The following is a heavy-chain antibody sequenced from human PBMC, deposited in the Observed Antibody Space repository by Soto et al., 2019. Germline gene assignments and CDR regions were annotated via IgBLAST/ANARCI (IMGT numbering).Heavy chain of an antibody. CDR2: ISGSGGST. CDR3: AGDYYDSSGYSSRPYNWFDP. J-gene: IGHJ5*02. CDR1: GFTFSSYA. V-gene: IGHV3-23*01. Sequence: GGSLRLSCAASGFTFSSYAMSWVRQAPGKGLEWVSAISGSGGSTYYADSVKGRFTISRDNSKNTLYLQMNSLRAEDTAVYYCAGDYYDSSGYSSRPYNWFDPWGQGTLVTVSS. D-gene: IGHD3-22*01.